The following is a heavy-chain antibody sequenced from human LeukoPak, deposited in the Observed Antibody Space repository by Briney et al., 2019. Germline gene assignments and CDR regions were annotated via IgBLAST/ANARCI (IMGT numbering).Heavy chain of an antibody. CDR2: IFPSGGEI. CDR3: ATYRQVLLPFES. CDR1: GFTFSTFA. J-gene: IGHJ4*02. D-gene: IGHD2-8*02. V-gene: IGHV3-23*01. Sequence: GGSLRISFAASGFTFSTFAMIWVRQPPGKGLEWVSSIFPSGGEIHYADSVRGRFTISRDNSKSTLSLQMNSLRAEDTAIYYCATYRQVLLPFESWGQGTLVTVSS.